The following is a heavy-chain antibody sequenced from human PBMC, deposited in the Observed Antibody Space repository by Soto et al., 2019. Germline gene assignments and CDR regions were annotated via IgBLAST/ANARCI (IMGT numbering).Heavy chain of an antibody. CDR2: ISGSGGST. J-gene: IGHJ4*02. CDR3: AKGVRYSGQDPFDY. V-gene: IGHV3-23*01. Sequence: PGGSLRLSCAASGFTFSRYAMSWVRQAPGKGLEWVSAISGSGGSTYYADSVKGRFTISRDNSKDTLYLQMNSLRAEDTAVYYCAKGVRYSGQDPFDYWGQGTLVTVSS. CDR1: GFTFSRYA. D-gene: IGHD5-12*01.